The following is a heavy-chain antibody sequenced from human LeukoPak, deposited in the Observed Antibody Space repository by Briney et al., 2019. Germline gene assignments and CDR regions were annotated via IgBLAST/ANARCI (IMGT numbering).Heavy chain of an antibody. CDR1: GLTFSSYW. Sequence: GGSLRLSCAASGLTFSSYWMSWVRQAPGKGLEWVANIKQDGSEKYYVDSVKGRFTISRDNAKNSLYLQMNSLRAEDTAVYYCAVEMATIKTDYFDYWGQGTLVTVSS. J-gene: IGHJ4*02. CDR2: IKQDGSEK. D-gene: IGHD5-24*01. CDR3: AVEMATIKTDYFDY. V-gene: IGHV3-7*01.